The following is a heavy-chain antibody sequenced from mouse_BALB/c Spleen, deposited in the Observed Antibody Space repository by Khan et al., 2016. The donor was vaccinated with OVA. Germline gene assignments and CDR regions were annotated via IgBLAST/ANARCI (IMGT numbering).Heavy chain of an antibody. CDR2: IYPYNDDT. J-gene: IGHJ3*01. CDR3: GTQGSTYTWFTY. V-gene: IGHV1S136*01. Sequence: VQLKQAGPELVKPGASVKMSCKASGYTFTSYVIHWVKQKPGQGLEWIGYIYPYNDDTKYIDTFKGKATLTSDKSSSTAYMELSNLTSEDAAVYCCGTQGSTYTWFTYWGPGTLVSVSA. CDR1: GYTFTSYV. D-gene: IGHD1-1*01.